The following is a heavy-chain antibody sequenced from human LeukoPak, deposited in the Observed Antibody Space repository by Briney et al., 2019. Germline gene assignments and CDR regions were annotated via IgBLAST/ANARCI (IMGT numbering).Heavy chain of an antibody. V-gene: IGHV3-7*04. Sequence: GGSLRLSCAASGFTISNYWMSWVRQAPGKGLEWVANIKQDGSEKYYVDSVKGRFTISRDNAKNSPSLQMNGLRAEDTAVYYCATDGGNYPDRFDPWGQGTLVTVSS. J-gene: IGHJ5*02. CDR3: ATDGGNYPDRFDP. D-gene: IGHD3-16*01. CDR1: GFTISNYW. CDR2: IKQDGSEK.